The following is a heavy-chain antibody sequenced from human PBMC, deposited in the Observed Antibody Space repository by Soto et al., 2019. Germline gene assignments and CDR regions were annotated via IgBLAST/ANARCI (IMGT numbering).Heavy chain of an antibody. CDR1: GYTFSDYG. CDR2: INTFNGNK. J-gene: IGHJ5*02. D-gene: IGHD2-15*01. CDR3: ARDSEGSGWFDP. Sequence: ASVKVSCKTSGYTFSDYGVSWVRQAPGQGLEWMGWINTFNGNKKYEQKFQGKDNFSIDTTTRTDYMELKRLKFDDTAVYYCARDSEGSGWFDPWGQGTLVTVSS. V-gene: IGHV1-18*01.